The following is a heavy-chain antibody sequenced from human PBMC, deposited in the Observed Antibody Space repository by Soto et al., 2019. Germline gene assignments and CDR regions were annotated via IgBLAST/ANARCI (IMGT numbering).Heavy chain of an antibody. CDR2: ISGGSDYI. Sequence: QVQLVESEGGLVKPAGSLRLSCAASGFTFSSYYMSWIRQAPGKGLEYISYISGGSDYINYADSVKGRFTISRDNAKNSLYLQMNSLRAEDTAIYYCARSTHYSFDYWGQGTLLTVSS. V-gene: IGHV3-11*05. CDR3: ARSTHYSFDY. CDR1: GFTFSSYY. J-gene: IGHJ4*02. D-gene: IGHD3-10*01.